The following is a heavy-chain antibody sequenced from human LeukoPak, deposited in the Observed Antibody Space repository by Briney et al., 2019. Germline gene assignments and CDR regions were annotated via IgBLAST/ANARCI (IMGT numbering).Heavy chain of an antibody. Sequence: SETLSLTCTVSGGSISSSTYYWSWIRQPAGKGLEWIGRIYTSGSTNYNPSLKSRVTISVDTSKNQFSLKLSSVTAADTAVYYCARHGNGIVGAYSIDYWGQGTLVTVSS. CDR1: GGSISSSTYY. J-gene: IGHJ4*02. D-gene: IGHD1-26*01. V-gene: IGHV4-61*02. CDR2: IYTSGST. CDR3: ARHGNGIVGAYSIDY.